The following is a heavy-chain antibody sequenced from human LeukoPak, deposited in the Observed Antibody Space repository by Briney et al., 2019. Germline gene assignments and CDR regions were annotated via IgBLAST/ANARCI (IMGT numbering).Heavy chain of an antibody. J-gene: IGHJ4*02. CDR3: ARQIDYYGSGSLPDY. D-gene: IGHD3-10*01. Sequence: PGGSLRLSCAASGFTFSSYWMSWVRQAPGKGLEWVSSISSSSSYIYYAGSVKGRFTISRDNAKNSLYLQMNSLRAEDTAVYYCARQIDYYGSGSLPDYWGQGTLVTVSS. V-gene: IGHV3-21*01. CDR1: GFTFSSYW. CDR2: ISSSSSYI.